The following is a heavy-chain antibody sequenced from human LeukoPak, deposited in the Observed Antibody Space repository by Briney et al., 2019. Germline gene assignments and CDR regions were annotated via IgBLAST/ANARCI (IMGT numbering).Heavy chain of an antibody. CDR3: ARDRGCSGGSCYFS. CDR1: RDTFTAYY. V-gene: IGHV1-2*02. CDR2: INPNSGGT. D-gene: IGHD2-15*01. J-gene: IGHJ4*02. Sequence: GASVKVSCKASRDTFTAYYMHWVRQAPGQGLEWMGWINPNSGGTNYAQKFQGRVTMTRDTSISTAYMELSSLRSDDTAVYYCARDRGCSGGSCYFSWGQGTLVTVSS.